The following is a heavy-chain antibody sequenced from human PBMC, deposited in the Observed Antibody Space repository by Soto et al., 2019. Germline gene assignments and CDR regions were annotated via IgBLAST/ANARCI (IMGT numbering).Heavy chain of an antibody. J-gene: IGHJ4*02. D-gene: IGHD2-21*02. Sequence: QVQLVESGEGVVQPGRSLRLSCVASGYMFSRYGMHWVRQAPGKGLEWVAVISNDGSQTTYGDSVKGRVTISRDNSKNTVYLQMNSLTTEDTAVYYCANGCCGTNCYYFPNWGQGTLVTVST. V-gene: IGHV3-30*18. CDR3: ANGCCGTNCYYFPN. CDR2: ISNDGSQT. CDR1: GYMFSRYG.